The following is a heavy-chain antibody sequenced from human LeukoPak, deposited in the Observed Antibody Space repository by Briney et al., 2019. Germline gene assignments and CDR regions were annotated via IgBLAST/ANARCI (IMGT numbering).Heavy chain of an antibody. CDR2: ISSSGSAI. V-gene: IGHV3-48*03. D-gene: IGHD6-19*01. CDR1: GFTFSSYE. CDR3: ARGGSLGY. Sequence: GGSLRLSCAASGFTFSSYEMIWLRQAPGKGLEWVSKISSSGSAIYYADSVKGRFTISRDNAKSTLYLQMNSLRVEDTAVYYCARGGSLGYWGQGTLVTVSS. J-gene: IGHJ4*02.